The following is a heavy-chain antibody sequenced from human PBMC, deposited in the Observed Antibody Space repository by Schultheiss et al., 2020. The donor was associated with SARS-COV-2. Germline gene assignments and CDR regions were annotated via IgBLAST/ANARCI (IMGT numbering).Heavy chain of an antibody. D-gene: IGHD3-22*01. Sequence: GGSLRLSCAASGFTFSSYAMSWVRQAPGKGLEWVSAISGSGGSTYYADSVKGRFTISRDNSKNTLYLQMNSLRAEDTAVYYCARGPYDSSGYFDYWGQGTLVTVSS. J-gene: IGHJ4*02. CDR1: GFTFSSYA. V-gene: IGHV3-23*01. CDR3: ARGPYDSSGYFDY. CDR2: ISGSGGST.